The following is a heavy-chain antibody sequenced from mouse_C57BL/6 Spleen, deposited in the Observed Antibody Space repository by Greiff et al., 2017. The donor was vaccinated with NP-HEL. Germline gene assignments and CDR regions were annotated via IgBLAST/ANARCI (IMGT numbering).Heavy chain of an antibody. CDR3: SRSPYEYGFAY. V-gene: IGHV1-26*01. J-gene: IGHJ3*01. D-gene: IGHD2-4*01. CDR2: INPNNGGT. CDR1: GYTFTDYY. Sequence: EVQLQQSGPELVKPGASVKISCKASGYTFTDYYMNWVKQSHGKSLEWIGDINPNNGGTSYNQKFKGKATLTVDKSSSTAYMELRSLTSEDSAVYYCSRSPYEYGFAYWGQGTLVTVSA.